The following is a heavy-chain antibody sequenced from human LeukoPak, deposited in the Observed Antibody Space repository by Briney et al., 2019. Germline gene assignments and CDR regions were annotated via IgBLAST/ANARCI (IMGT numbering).Heavy chain of an antibody. D-gene: IGHD2-21*01. J-gene: IGHJ4*01. CDR2: FSSSSTK. CDR3: AAKVGGDYYDY. Sequence: GSLRLSCAASGFTFSAYSMSWVRQAPGKGLEWVSTFSSSSTKYHADSVKGRFSVSRDSSKKTLFLQMNSLRVEDTAVYYCAAKVGGDYYDYWGQEPWSPSPQ. CDR1: GFTFSAYS. V-gene: IGHV3-23*05.